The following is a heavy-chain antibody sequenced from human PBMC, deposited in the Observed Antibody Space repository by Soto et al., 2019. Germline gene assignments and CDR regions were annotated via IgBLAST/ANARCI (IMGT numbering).Heavy chain of an antibody. D-gene: IGHD6-13*01. V-gene: IGHV3-21*01. CDR2: ISSSSSYI. CDR3: SLFSSSWYGLDY. J-gene: IGHJ4*02. CDR1: GFTFSSYS. Sequence: GWSLRLSCAASGFTFSSYSMNWVRQAPGKGLEWVSSISSSSSYIYYADSVKGRFTISRDNAKNPLYLQMNSLRAEDTAVYYCSLFSSSWYGLDYWGQGTLVTVSS.